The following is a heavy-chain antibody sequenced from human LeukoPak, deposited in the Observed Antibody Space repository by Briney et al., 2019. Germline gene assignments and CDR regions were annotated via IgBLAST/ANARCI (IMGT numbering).Heavy chain of an antibody. CDR1: GFTFSSYA. V-gene: IGHV3-23*01. Sequence: PGGSLRLSCAASGFTFSSYAMSWVRQAPGKGLEWVSGISSSGGSTYYADSVKGRFTISRDNSKNTLYLQMNSLRAEDTAVYYCARVVKVFGVVPDCFDYWGQGTLVTVSS. J-gene: IGHJ4*02. D-gene: IGHD3-3*01. CDR3: ARVVKVFGVVPDCFDY. CDR2: ISSSGGST.